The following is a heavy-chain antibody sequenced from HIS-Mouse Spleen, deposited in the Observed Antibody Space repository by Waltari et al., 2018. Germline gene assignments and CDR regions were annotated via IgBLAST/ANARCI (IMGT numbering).Heavy chain of an antibody. CDR1: GFTLSSYA. CDR3: AKENPNFDAFDI. J-gene: IGHJ3*02. CDR2: ISGSCVST. V-gene: IGHV3-23*01. Sequence: TVSGFTLSSYAMSWVRQAPGKGLEWVSAISGSCVSTYYADSVKGRFTISRDNSKNTLYLQMNSLRAEDTAVYYCAKENPNFDAFDIWGQGTMVTVSS.